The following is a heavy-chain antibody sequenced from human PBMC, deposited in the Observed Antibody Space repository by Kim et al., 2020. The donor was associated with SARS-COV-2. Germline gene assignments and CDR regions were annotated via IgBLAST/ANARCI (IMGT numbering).Heavy chain of an antibody. CDR2: TSSDGSII. V-gene: IGHV3-30*04. CDR3: AREGYASGTMGYFDY. D-gene: IGHD3-10*01. CDR1: GFTFSSYA. Sequence: GGSLRLSCLASGFTFSSYAMSWIRQAPGKGPEWVAVTSSDGSIIYYADSVKGRFTISRANSRNTLYLDMDSLSAQDTAIYYCAREGYASGTMGYFDYWG. J-gene: IGHJ4*01.